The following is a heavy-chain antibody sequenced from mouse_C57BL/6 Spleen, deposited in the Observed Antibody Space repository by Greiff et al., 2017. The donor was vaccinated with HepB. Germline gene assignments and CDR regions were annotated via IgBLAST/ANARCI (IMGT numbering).Heavy chain of an antibody. V-gene: IGHV1-39*01. CDR1: GYSFTDYN. CDR3: ASLDGYPHFDY. Sequence: VHVKQSGPELVKPGASVKISCKASGYSFTDYNMNWVKQSNGKSLEWIGVINPNYGTTSYNQKFKGKATLTVDQSSSTAYMQLNSLTSEDSAVYYCASLDGYPHFDYWGQGTTLTVSS. J-gene: IGHJ2*01. CDR2: INPNYGTT. D-gene: IGHD2-3*01.